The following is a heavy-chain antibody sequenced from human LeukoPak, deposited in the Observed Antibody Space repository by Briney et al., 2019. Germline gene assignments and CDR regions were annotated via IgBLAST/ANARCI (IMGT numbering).Heavy chain of an antibody. D-gene: IGHD4-17*01. J-gene: IGHJ2*01. Sequence: GGSLRLSCAASGFTFSSYATSWVRQAPGKGLEWVSAISASGGSTYDADSVRGRFTLSRDNSKNTLYLQMNSLRPEDTAVYYCAKDRDYGDYWGVWWYFDLWGRGTLVTVSS. CDR1: GFTFSSYA. CDR2: ISASGGST. CDR3: AKDRDYGDYWGVWWYFDL. V-gene: IGHV3-23*01.